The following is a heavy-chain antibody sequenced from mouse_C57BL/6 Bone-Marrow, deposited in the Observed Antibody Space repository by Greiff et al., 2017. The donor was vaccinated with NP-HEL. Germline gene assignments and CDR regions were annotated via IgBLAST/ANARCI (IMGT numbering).Heavy chain of an antibody. CDR1: GYTFTSYG. J-gene: IGHJ3*01. Sequence: VQLKQSGAELARPGASVKLSCKASGYTFTSYGISWVKQRTGQGLEWIGEIYPRSGNTYYNEKFKGKATLTADKSSSTAYMELRSLTSEDSAVYFCARGGLPAWFAYWGQGTLVTVSA. CDR2: IYPRSGNT. D-gene: IGHD2-4*01. V-gene: IGHV1-81*01. CDR3: ARGGLPAWFAY.